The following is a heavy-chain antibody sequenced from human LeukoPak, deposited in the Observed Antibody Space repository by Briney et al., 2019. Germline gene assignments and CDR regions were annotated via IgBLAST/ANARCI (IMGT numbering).Heavy chain of an antibody. V-gene: IGHV1-2*04. CDR1: GYTFTGYY. CDR3: ARELPTSPDDAFDI. CDR2: INPNSGGT. J-gene: IGHJ3*02. Sequence: ASVKVSCKASGYTFTGYYMHWVRQAPGQGREWMGWINPNSGGTNYAQKFQGWVTTTRDTSISTAYMELSRLRSDDTAVYYCARELPTSPDDAFDIWGQGTMVTVSS.